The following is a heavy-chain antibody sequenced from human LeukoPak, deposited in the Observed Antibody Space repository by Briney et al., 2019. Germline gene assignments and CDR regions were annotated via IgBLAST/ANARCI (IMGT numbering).Heavy chain of an antibody. D-gene: IGHD1-26*01. J-gene: IGHJ4*02. CDR1: GGSISSSSYY. CDR2: IYHSGST. Sequence: SETLSLTCTVSGGSISSSSYYWGWIRQPPGKGLEWSGSIYHSGSTYYNPSLKSRVTISVDTSKNQFSLKLRSVTAADTALYYCARGKSRGSHIDYWGLGTLVTVSS. CDR3: ARGKSRGSHIDY. V-gene: IGHV4-39*07.